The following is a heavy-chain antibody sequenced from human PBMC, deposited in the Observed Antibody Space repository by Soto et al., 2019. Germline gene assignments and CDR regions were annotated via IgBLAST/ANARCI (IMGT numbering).Heavy chain of an antibody. Sequence: GGSLRLSCAASGFTFSSYAMSWVRQAPGKGLEWVSAISGSGGSTYYADSVKGRFTISRDNSKNTLYLQMNSLRAEDTAVYYCAKDRVGAIGGGLKGTYYFDYWGQGTLVTVSS. D-gene: IGHD1-26*01. V-gene: IGHV3-23*01. CDR1: GFTFSSYA. CDR3: AKDRVGAIGGGLKGTYYFDY. CDR2: ISGSGGST. J-gene: IGHJ4*02.